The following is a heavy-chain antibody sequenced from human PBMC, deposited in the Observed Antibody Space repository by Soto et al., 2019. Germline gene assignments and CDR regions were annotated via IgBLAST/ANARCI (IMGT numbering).Heavy chain of an antibody. CDR3: AKDQYIYVYGEDYFDF. V-gene: IGHV3-23*01. CDR2: ISGSGGAT. J-gene: IGHJ4*01. CDR1: GFSFVDYA. Sequence: PGGSLSLSCVASGFSFVDYAMTWVRQAPGKGLEWVSAISGSGGATYYADAVRGRFTISRDHSKNTLFPQMDSLRVEDTAIYYCAKDQYIYVYGEDYFDFWGHGTMVTVSS. D-gene: IGHD4-17*01.